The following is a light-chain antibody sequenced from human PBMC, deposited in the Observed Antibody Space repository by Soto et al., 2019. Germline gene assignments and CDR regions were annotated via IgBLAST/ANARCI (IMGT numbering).Light chain of an antibody. CDR2: DAS. Sequence: EIVLTQSPGTLSLSPGQRATLSCRASQSVSTNYLVWYQQKPGQAHRLLIYDASNRATGIPDRFSGSGSGTDFTLTISRLEPEDFAVYYCQQYGSSPLTFGGGTKVEIK. CDR1: QSVSTNY. CDR3: QQYGSSPLT. V-gene: IGKV3-20*01. J-gene: IGKJ4*01.